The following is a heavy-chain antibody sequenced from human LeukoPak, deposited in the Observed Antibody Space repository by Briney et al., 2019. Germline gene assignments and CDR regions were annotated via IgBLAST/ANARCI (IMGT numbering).Heavy chain of an antibody. CDR3: VKDGSTVTTPKFNY. V-gene: IGHV3-64D*06. CDR2: ISSNGGST. J-gene: IGHJ4*02. Sequence: GGSLRLSCSASGFPFSSYAMHWVRQAPGKGLEYVSAISSNGGSTYYADSVKGRFTISRDNSKNTLYLQMSSLRAEDTAVYYCVKDGSTVTTPKFNYWGQGTLVTVSS. D-gene: IGHD4-17*01. CDR1: GFPFSSYA.